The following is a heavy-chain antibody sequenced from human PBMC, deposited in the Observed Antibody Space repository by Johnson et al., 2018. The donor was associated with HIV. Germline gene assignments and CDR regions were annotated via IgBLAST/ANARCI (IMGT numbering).Heavy chain of an antibody. CDR3: ARACRDGYTCDVYDI. V-gene: IGHV3-9*01. D-gene: IGHD5-24*01. CDR2: ISWNSGSI. CDR1: GFTFDDYA. J-gene: IGHJ3*02. Sequence: VQLVESGGGLVQPGGSLRLSCAASGFTFDDYAMHWVRQAPGKGLEWVSGISWNSGSIGYADSVKGRFTISRDNSKNTLYLQMNSLRAEDTAVYYCARACRDGYTCDVYDIWGQGTMLTVSS.